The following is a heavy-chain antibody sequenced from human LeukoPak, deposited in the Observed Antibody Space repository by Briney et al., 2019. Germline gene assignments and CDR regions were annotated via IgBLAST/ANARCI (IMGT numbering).Heavy chain of an antibody. CDR1: GGSISSSSYY. D-gene: IGHD4-17*01. CDR3: ARHTDYGDYTPYYFDY. J-gene: IGHJ4*02. V-gene: IGHV4-39*01. CDR2: IYYSGST. Sequence: PSETLSLTCTVSGGSISSSSYYWGWIRQPPGKGLEWIGSIYYSGSTYYNPSLKSRVTISVDTSKNQISLKLSSVTAADTAVYYCARHTDYGDYTPYYFDYWGQGTLVTVSS.